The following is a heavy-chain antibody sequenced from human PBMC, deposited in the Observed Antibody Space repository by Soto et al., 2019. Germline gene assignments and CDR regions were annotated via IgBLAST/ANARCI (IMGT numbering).Heavy chain of an antibody. CDR1: GFTFGSYS. Sequence: EVQLVESGGGLVQPGGSLRLSCVVSGFTFGSYSMNWVRQAPGKGPEWISYISSTSSTIYYADSVKGRFTISRDKAKNSLFLQMNSLRDEDTAVYYCARDYDSPIYYGMDVWGQGTMVTVSS. J-gene: IGHJ6*01. D-gene: IGHD3-9*01. CDR2: ISSTSSTI. V-gene: IGHV3-48*02. CDR3: ARDYDSPIYYGMDV.